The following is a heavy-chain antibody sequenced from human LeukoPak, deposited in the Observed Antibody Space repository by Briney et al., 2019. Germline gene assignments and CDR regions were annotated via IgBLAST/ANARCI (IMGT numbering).Heavy chain of an antibody. V-gene: IGHV5-51*01. Sequence: GESLKISCKGSGYSFTSYWIGWVRQMPGKGLEWMGIIYPGDSDTRYSPSFQGQVTMTRDTSISTAYMELSRLRSDDTAVYYCARDLAVAGLAYWGQGTLVTVSS. CDR1: GYSFTSYW. CDR2: IYPGDSDT. D-gene: IGHD6-19*01. CDR3: ARDLAVAGLAY. J-gene: IGHJ4*02.